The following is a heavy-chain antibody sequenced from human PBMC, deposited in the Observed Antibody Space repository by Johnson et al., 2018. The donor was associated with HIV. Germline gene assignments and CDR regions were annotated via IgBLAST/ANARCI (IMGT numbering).Heavy chain of an antibody. CDR2: VYRGGNT. V-gene: IGHV3-66*02. Sequence: VQLVESGGGLVQPGGSLRLSCAASGFTVSSNYMSCVRQAPEMGLVWVSIVYRGGNTYYADSVRGRFTISRDHAKNTLFLQMDSLRPEDTAVYYCARTVVGSSYDAFDIWGQGTMVTVSS. J-gene: IGHJ3*02. D-gene: IGHD4-23*01. CDR3: ARTVVGSSYDAFDI. CDR1: GFTVSSNY.